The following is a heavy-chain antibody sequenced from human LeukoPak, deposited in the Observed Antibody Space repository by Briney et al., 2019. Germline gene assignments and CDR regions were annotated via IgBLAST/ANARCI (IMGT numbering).Heavy chain of an antibody. D-gene: IGHD6-13*01. V-gene: IGHV1-2*02. J-gene: IGHJ4*02. Sequence: GASVKVSCKASGYTFPGYYMHWVRQAPGQGLEWVGWINPNSGGTNYAQKFQGRVTMTRDTSISTAYMELSRLRSDDTAVYYCAIGRIWYSSSSWYNYWGQGTLVTVSS. CDR3: AIGRIWYSSSSWYNY. CDR1: GYTFPGYY. CDR2: INPNSGGT.